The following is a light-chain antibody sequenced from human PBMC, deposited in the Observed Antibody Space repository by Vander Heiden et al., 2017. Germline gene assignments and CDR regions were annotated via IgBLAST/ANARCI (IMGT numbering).Light chain of an antibody. CDR2: LGS. CDR1: QTLLHSSGKNY. V-gene: IGKV2-28*01. J-gene: IGKJ4*01. Sequence: DIVMTQFSLSLSVTRGEQASISCRSSQTLLHSSGKNYLDWFLQRPGQSPQLLIYLGSTRASGVPDRFSGSGSGTDFTLKISRVEAEDVGVYYCMQGTQTALSFGGGTRLEIK. CDR3: MQGTQTALS.